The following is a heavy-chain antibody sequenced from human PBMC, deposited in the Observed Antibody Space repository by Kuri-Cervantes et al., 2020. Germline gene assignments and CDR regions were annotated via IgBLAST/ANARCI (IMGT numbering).Heavy chain of an antibody. D-gene: IGHD3-22*01. J-gene: IGHJ1*01. CDR1: GFTFDDYA. CDR2: INWNGGST. Sequence: GESLKISCAASGFTFDDYAMHWVRQAPGKGLEWVSGINWNGGSTGYADSVKGRFTISRDNAKNSLYLQMNSLRAEDTALYYCARGAYYYDSSGYGGAEYFQHWGQGTLVTVSS. V-gene: IGHV3-20*04. CDR3: ARGAYYYDSSGYGGAEYFQH.